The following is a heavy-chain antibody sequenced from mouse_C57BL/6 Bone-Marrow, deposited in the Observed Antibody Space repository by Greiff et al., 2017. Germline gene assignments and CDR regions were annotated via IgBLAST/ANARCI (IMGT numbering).Heavy chain of an antibody. V-gene: IGHV5-4*01. J-gene: IGHJ3*01. Sequence: EVHLVESGGGLVKPGGSLKLSCAASGFTFSSYAMSWVRQTPEKRLEWVATISDGGSYTYYPDNVKGRFTISRDNAKNNLYLQMSHLKSEDTAMYYCARDGWLLPPVAYWGQGTLVTVSA. CDR1: GFTFSSYA. CDR2: ISDGGSYT. CDR3: ARDGWLLPPVAY. D-gene: IGHD2-3*01.